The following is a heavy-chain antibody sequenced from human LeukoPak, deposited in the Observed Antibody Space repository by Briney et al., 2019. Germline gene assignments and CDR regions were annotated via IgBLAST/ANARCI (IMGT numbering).Heavy chain of an antibody. V-gene: IGHV1-18*01. CDR2: ISAYNGNT. CDR3: ASRYSSFMDV. CDR1: GYTFTSYG. J-gene: IGHJ6*02. D-gene: IGHD6-13*01. Sequence: ASVKVSCKASGYTFTSYGISWVRQAPGQGLGWMGWISAYNGNTNYAQKIRGRVTMTTDTSTSTAYMELRSLRSDDTAVYYCASRYSSFMDVWGQGTTVTVSS.